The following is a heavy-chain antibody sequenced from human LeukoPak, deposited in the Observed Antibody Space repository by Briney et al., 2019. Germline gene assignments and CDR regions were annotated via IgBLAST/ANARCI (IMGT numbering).Heavy chain of an antibody. CDR1: GFTFSSYG. D-gene: IGHD3-10*01. Sequence: PGGSLRLSCAASGFTFSSYGMHWVRQAPGKGLEWVAFIRYDGSNKYYADSVKGRFTISRDNAKNSLYLQMNSLRAEDTAVYYCARELAALLRGYFDYWGQGTLVTVSS. CDR2: IRYDGSNK. V-gene: IGHV3-30*02. J-gene: IGHJ4*02. CDR3: ARELAALLRGYFDY.